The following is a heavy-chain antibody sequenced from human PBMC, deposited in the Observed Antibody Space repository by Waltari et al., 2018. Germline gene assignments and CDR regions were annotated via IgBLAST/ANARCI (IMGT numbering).Heavy chain of an antibody. CDR3: ARDYIYGGHFEY. Sequence: VILVESGGSSVEVGGSMRLSCEASGITLRAYGMSWVRQVPGKGLEWASLISERVRLKHYADSVKGRFTISKADDKNLVSLEMTSLRAEDSAVYYCARDYIYGGHFEYWGKGMLVTVSS. J-gene: IGHJ4*02. CDR1: GITLRAYG. D-gene: IGHD4-17*01. V-gene: IGHV3-48*01. CDR2: ISERVRLK.